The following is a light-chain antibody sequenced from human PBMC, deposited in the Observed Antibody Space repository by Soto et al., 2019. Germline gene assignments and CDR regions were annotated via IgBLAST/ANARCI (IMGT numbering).Light chain of an antibody. CDR3: AAWDDSLNGHVV. Sequence: QSALTQPPSASGTPWQRVTISCSGSSSNIGSNTVNWYQQLPGTAPKLLLYSNNQRPSGVPDRFSGSKSGTSASLAISGLQSEDEADYYCAAWDDSLNGHVVFGGGTKLTVL. J-gene: IGLJ2*01. CDR1: SSNIGSNT. CDR2: SNN. V-gene: IGLV1-44*01.